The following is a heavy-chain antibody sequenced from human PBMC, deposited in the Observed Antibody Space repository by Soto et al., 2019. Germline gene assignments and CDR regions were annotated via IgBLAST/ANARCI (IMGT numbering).Heavy chain of an antibody. CDR2: IYYSGST. D-gene: IGHD6-19*01. Sequence: SETLSLTCTVSGGSISSYYWSWIRQPPGKGLEWIGYIYYSGSTNYNPSLKSRVTISVDTSKNQFSLKLSSVTAADTAVYYCARFRQWLVFDYWGQGTLVTVSS. CDR3: ARFRQWLVFDY. V-gene: IGHV4-59*01. CDR1: GGSISSYY. J-gene: IGHJ4*02.